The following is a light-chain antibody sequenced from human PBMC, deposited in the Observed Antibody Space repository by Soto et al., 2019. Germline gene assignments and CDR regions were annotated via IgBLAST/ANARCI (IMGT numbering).Light chain of an antibody. CDR1: QSVSSSY. Sequence: ETVLTQSPGTLSLSPGERVTLSCRASQSVSSSYLAWYQQKPGQAPRLLIYGASSRATGIPDRFSGSGSGTDFTLTISRLEPEDLAAYYCQQHATSPRTFGQGTKLEIK. J-gene: IGKJ2*01. V-gene: IGKV3-20*01. CDR2: GAS. CDR3: QQHATSPRT.